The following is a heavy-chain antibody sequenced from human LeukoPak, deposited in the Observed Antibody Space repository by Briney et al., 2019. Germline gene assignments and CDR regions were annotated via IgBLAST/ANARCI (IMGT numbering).Heavy chain of an antibody. D-gene: IGHD3-16*01. Sequence: GGSLRLSCAASGSTFSRSTTNWVRQAPGKGLEYVSSIDSTSRTIYYADSVKGRFTISRDNARNSLYLQMNSLRVGDTAVYYCVMGDRRDFWGQGTLVTVSS. V-gene: IGHV3-21*01. CDR2: IDSTSRTI. CDR1: GSTFSRST. J-gene: IGHJ4*02. CDR3: VMGDRRDF.